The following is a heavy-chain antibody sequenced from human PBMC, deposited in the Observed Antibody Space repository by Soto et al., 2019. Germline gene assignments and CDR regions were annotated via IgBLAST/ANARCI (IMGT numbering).Heavy chain of an antibody. J-gene: IGHJ6*03. CDR2: INHRGST. CDR1: GGSFSGYY. D-gene: IGHD4-17*01. V-gene: IGHV4-34*01. Sequence: SETLSLTCAVNGGSFSGYYWSWIRQPPGNGLECIGEINHRGSTNYNPSLKRRVTISVDTSKKQMSLNLSSATAADTAMYYCARGRGTTMTPVHYYMDVWGKGTTVTVSS. CDR3: ARGRGTTMTPVHYYMDV.